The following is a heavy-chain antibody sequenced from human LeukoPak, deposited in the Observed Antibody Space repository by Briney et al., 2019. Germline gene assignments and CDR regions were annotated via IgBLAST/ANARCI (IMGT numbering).Heavy chain of an antibody. D-gene: IGHD3-3*01. CDR2: IDHSGST. CDR3: ARAVKAFWSGNWFDP. J-gene: IGHJ5*02. V-gene: IGHV4-34*13. Sequence: IDHSGSTNYNPSLKSRVTISVDTSKNQFSLKLSSVTAADTAVYYCARAVKAFWSGNWFDPWGQGTLVTVSS.